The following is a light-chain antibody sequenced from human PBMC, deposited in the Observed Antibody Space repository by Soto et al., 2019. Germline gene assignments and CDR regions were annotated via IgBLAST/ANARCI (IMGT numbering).Light chain of an antibody. CDR1: PSVGNY. CDR3: RRFKIWPAVT. CDR2: DAS. J-gene: IGKJ5*01. V-gene: IGKV3-11*01. Sequence: TQSPSTLSASVGDTVTLPCRASPSVGNYVASYQQNPDQTPRLLIYDASNRATGIPARFSCSASGTDLNLTIVRLEDEGPAIYDSRRFKIWPAVTGAQGTRLE.